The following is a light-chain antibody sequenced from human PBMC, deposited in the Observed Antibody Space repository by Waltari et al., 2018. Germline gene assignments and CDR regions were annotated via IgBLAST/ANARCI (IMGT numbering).Light chain of an antibody. CDR1: QSVNSD. J-gene: IGKJ1*01. Sequence: EIVMTQSPATLSVSPGERATLSCRASQSVNSDLAWYQQIPGQAPRLLIYGASTRATGIPARFSGSGSGTEFTLTISSLQSEDVAVYSCLQYNKWPRTFGQGTKVEIK. V-gene: IGKV3D-15*01. CDR3: LQYNKWPRT. CDR2: GAS.